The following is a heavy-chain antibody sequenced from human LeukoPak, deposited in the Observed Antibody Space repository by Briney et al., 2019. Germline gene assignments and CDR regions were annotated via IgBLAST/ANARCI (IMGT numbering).Heavy chain of an antibody. CDR1: GFTFNDYY. J-gene: IGHJ4*02. D-gene: IGHD2-2*01. V-gene: IGHV3-11*04. CDR3: ARSARSSTSDNYFDY. CDR2: ISSSGSII. Sequence: GGSLRLSCAASGFTFNDYYMSWIRQTPGKGLEWVSYISSSGSIIYDADSVKGRFTISRDNAKNSLYLQMNSLRAEDTAIYYCARSARSSTSDNYFDYWGQGTLVTVSS.